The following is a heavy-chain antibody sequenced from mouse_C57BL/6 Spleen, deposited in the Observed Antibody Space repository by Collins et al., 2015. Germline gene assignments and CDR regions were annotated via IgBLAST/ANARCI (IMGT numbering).Heavy chain of an antibody. CDR2: IYPGNGDI. CDR1: DYTFTSYN. V-gene: IGHV1-12*01. CDR3: ARDGNYAWFAF. Sequence: QAYLQQSGAELVRPGASVKMSCKASDYTFTSYNMHWVXRETPRQGLEWIGAIYPGNGDISYNQKFKGKATLTIDKSSSTAYMQLSSLTSEDSAVYFCARDGNYAWFAFWGQGTLVTVSA. J-gene: IGHJ3*01. D-gene: IGHD2-1*01.